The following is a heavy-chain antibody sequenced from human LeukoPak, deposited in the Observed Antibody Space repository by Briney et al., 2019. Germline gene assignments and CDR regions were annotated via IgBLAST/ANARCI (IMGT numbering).Heavy chain of an antibody. V-gene: IGHV4-39*02. CDR2: IYYSGST. Sequence: SETLSLTCTVSGDSTSSDRYYGGWVRQPPGKGLEWIGNIYYSGSTYYNPSLKSRVTVSIDTSKNHFYLKLSSVTAADTAVYYCGGYGNYAENAFYIWGQGTMVTVSS. D-gene: IGHD4-11*01. CDR1: GDSTSSDRYY. CDR3: GGYGNYAENAFYI. J-gene: IGHJ3*02.